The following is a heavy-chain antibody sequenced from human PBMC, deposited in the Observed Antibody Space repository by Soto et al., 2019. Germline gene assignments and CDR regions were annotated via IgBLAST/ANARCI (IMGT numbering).Heavy chain of an antibody. J-gene: IGHJ4*02. Sequence: GGSLRLSCAASGFTFSSYWMSWVRQAPGKGLEWVANIKQDGSEKYYVDSVKGRFTISRDNAKNSLYLQMNSLRAEDTAVYYCARGVGLQWLVPTYFDYWGQGTLVTVSS. CDR3: ARGVGLQWLVPTYFDY. D-gene: IGHD6-19*01. CDR1: GFTFSSYW. CDR2: IKQDGSEK. V-gene: IGHV3-7*01.